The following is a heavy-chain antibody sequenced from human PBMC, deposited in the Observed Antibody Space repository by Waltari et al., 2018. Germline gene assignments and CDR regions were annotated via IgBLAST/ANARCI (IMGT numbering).Heavy chain of an antibody. CDR2: INAGNGNT. V-gene: IGHV1-3*01. Sequence: QVQLVQSGAEVKKPGASVKVSCKASGYTFTSYAMHWVPQAPGQRLEWMGWINAGNGNTKYSQKFQGRVTITRDTSASTAYMELSSLRSEDTAVYYCARDVPNYYGSGSYYGMDVWGQGTTVTVSS. J-gene: IGHJ6*02. CDR1: GYTFTSYA. CDR3: ARDVPNYYGSGSYYGMDV. D-gene: IGHD3-10*01.